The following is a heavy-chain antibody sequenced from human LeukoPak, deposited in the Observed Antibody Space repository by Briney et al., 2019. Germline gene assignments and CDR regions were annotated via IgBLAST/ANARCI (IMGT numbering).Heavy chain of an antibody. CDR3: TTRSREARGHTIRCGGDFDY. Sequence: GGSLRLSCAASGFIFNNAWMSWVRQAPGKGLEWVGRVKSETDGGTTDYAAPVKGRFTISRDDSKNTVYLQMNSLKNDDTAIYSCTTRSREARGHTIRCGGDFDYWGQGTLVTVSS. CDR1: GFIFNNAW. D-gene: IGHD3-10*01. J-gene: IGHJ4*02. V-gene: IGHV3-15*01. CDR2: VKSETDGGTT.